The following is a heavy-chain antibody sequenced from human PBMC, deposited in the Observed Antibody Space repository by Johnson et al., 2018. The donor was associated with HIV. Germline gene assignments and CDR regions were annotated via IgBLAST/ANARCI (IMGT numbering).Heavy chain of an antibody. J-gene: IGHJ3*02. CDR1: GFTFSSYA. Sequence: VQLVESGGGLVQPGGSLRLSCAASGFTFSSYAMSWVRQAPGKGLEWVSGISWNSGSIGYADSVKGRFTIYRDNAKNSLYLQMNSLRAEDTALYYCAKGTTVAKVDAFDIWGQGTMVTVSS. V-gene: IGHV3-9*01. CDR3: AKGTTVAKVDAFDI. D-gene: IGHD4-23*01. CDR2: ISWNSGSI.